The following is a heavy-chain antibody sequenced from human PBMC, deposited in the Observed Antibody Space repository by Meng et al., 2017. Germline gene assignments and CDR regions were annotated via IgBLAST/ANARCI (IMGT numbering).Heavy chain of an antibody. J-gene: IGHJ4*02. Sequence: QVQVVQAGSEWKKPGASLKVSSKASGYTFTSYVMNWVRQAPGQGLEWMGWINTNTGNPTYAQGFTGRFVFSLDTSVSTAYLQISSLKAEDTAVYYCAREGRVDFDYWGQGTLVTVSS. CDR3: AREGRVDFDY. CDR2: INTNTGNP. V-gene: IGHV7-4-1*02. CDR1: GYTFTSYV. D-gene: IGHD1-26*01.